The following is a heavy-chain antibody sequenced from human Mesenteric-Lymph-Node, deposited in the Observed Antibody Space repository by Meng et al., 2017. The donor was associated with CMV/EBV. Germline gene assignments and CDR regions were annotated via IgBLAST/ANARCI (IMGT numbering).Heavy chain of an antibody. Sequence: AVSGCSISSSNWWSWVRQPPGKGLEWIGEIYHSGSTNYNPSLKSRVTISVDKSKNQFSLKLSSVTAADTAVYYCARAGVSARAFIDYWGQGTLVTVSS. CDR1: GCSISSSNW. D-gene: IGHD6-6*01. CDR3: ARAGVSARAFIDY. CDR2: IYHSGST. V-gene: IGHV4-4*02. J-gene: IGHJ4*02.